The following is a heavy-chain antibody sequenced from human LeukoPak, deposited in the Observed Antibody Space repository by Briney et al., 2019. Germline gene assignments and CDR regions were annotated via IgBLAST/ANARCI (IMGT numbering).Heavy chain of an antibody. CDR1: GYTFTSYD. D-gene: IGHD3-22*01. V-gene: IGHV1-8*01. CDR3: ARDQIAGYYYDSSGYYFDY. CDR2: MNPNSGNT. J-gene: IGHJ4*02. Sequence: ASVKVSCKASGYTFTSYDINWVRQATGQGLEWMGWMNPNSGNTGYAQKFQGRVTMTRNTSINTAYMELSSLRSEDTAVYYCARDQIAGYYYDSSGYYFDYWGQGTLVTVSS.